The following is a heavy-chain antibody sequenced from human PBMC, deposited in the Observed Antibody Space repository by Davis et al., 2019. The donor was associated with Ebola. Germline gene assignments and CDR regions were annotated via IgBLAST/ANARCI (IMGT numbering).Heavy chain of an antibody. V-gene: IGHV3-23*01. CDR1: GFTFSSSA. J-gene: IGHJ4*02. CDR3: AKGGGDYGDTQYYFDY. D-gene: IGHD4-17*01. Sequence: GESLKISCAASGFTFSSSAMSWGRQAPGKGLEWVSSIGSGGGSIYYADSVKGRFTISRDNPKNTLYLQMNSLRAEDTAVYYCAKGGGDYGDTQYYFDYWGQGTLVTVSS. CDR2: IGSGGGSI.